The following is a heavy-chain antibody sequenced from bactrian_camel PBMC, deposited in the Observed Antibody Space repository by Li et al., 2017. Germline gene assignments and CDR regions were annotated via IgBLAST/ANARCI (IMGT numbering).Heavy chain of an antibody. V-gene: IGHV3S40*01. J-gene: IGHJ6*01. D-gene: IGHD6*01. Sequence: VQLVESGGDTVQPGGPLRLSCAASGLPFSLHYMSWIRQAPGKGLEWVSSITWNGDSTNYADSVKGQFTISRDNAKNTVYLQMNSLKPEDTATYYCAAIADPSSRWTCPKRAEAEFGYWGQGTQVTVS. CDR3: AAIADPSSRWTCPKRAEAEFGY. CDR1: GLPFSLHY. CDR2: ITWNGDST.